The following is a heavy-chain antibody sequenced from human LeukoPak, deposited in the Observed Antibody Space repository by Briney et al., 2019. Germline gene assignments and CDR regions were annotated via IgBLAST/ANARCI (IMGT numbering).Heavy chain of an antibody. D-gene: IGHD3-3*01. V-gene: IGHV3-48*01. Sequence: GGSLRLSCAASGSTFSSYSMNWVRQAPGKGLEWVSYISSSSSTIYYADSVKGRFTISRDNAKNSLYLQMNSLRAEDTAVYYCARDLVFGVARGYYFDYWGQGTLVTVSS. CDR3: ARDLVFGVARGYYFDY. CDR1: GSTFSSYS. CDR2: ISSSSSTI. J-gene: IGHJ4*02.